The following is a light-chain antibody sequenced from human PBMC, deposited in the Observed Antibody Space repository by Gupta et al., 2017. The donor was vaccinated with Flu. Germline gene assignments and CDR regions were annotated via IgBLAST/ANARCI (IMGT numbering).Light chain of an antibody. CDR2: GAS. CDR3: RQYREYPMT. J-gene: IGKJ5*01. V-gene: IGKV1D-16*01. CDR1: QSISNS. Sequence: DFQMTQSPSSLSASVGDRVIITCRASQSISNSLGWYQQKPEKAPKSLIYGASSLPNGVPSRFSGSGFGTEFTLTISSLQPEDFGTYYCRQYREYPMTFGQGTRLEIK.